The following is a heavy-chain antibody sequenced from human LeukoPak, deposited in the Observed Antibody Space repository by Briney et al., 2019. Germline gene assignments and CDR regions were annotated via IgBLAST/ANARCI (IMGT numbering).Heavy chain of an antibody. J-gene: IGHJ4*02. D-gene: IGHD3-22*01. V-gene: IGHV3-23*01. CDR3: AYGEGHYYDSSGYYKFDY. Sequence: GGSLRLSCAAPGFTFRSDAMSWVRQAPGKGLEWVSAISGSGGSTYYADSVKGRITISRDNSKNTLYLQMNRLRAEDTAVYYGAYGEGHYYDSSGYYKFDYWGQGTLVTVSS. CDR2: ISGSGGST. CDR1: GFTFRSDA.